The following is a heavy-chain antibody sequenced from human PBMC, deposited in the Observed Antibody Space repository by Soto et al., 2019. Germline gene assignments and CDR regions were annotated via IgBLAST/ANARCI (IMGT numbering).Heavy chain of an antibody. CDR2: IYSSSRT. CDR1: GGTVSNDTIS. D-gene: IGHD3-3*02. V-gene: IGHV4-61*01. CDR3: ARVVSSSSGSICYNRADV. J-gene: IGHJ6*01. Sequence: PSETLSLTCTASGGTVSNDTISWSWIRQPHGQRVEWMGLIYSSSRTKDNPSHKSRVTMTVDTSKSPFSLKLRSVIVADTAVYDCARVVSSSSGSICYNRADVWGQGTTVTVSS.